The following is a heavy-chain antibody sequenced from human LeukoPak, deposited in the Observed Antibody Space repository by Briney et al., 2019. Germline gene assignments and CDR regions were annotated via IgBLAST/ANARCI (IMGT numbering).Heavy chain of an antibody. V-gene: IGHV3-33*01. Sequence: GRSLRLHCAASGFTFSSYGMHWVRQAAGKGLEWVAVIWYDGSNKYYADSVKGRFTISRDNSKNTLYLQMNSLRAEDTAVYYCARVGSTVTTDGAFDIWGQGTMVTVPS. D-gene: IGHD4-17*01. J-gene: IGHJ3*02. CDR3: ARVGSTVTTDGAFDI. CDR2: IWYDGSNK. CDR1: GFTFSSYG.